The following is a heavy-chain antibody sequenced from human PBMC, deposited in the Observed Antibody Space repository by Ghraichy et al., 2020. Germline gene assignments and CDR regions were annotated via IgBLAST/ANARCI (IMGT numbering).Heavy chain of an antibody. V-gene: IGHV3-11*06. J-gene: IGHJ5*02. CDR3: ARDYHTPSGTYYTS. D-gene: IGHD3-10*01. Sequence: GESLNISCAASGFTFSDYYMSWIRQAPGKGLEWVSYVSSSSSYTNYADSVKGRFTISRDNAKNSLYLQMNSLRAEDTAVYYCARDYHTPSGTYYTSWGQGTLVTVSS. CDR2: VSSSSSYT. CDR1: GFTFSDYY.